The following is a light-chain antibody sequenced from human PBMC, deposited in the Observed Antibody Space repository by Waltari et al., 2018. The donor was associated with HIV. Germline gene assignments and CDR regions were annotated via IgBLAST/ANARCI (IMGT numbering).Light chain of an antibody. Sequence: QSALTPPLSASGSPGQSVTISCTGTSSDVGGYYYVSWYQPHPAQAPKLMLYDVTKRPSGVPDRFSGSKSGSTASLTLSGLQAEDEADYYCSSYAGSNNLIFGGGTKLTVL. CDR3: SSYAGSNNLI. CDR1: SSDVGGYYY. J-gene: IGLJ2*01. V-gene: IGLV2-8*01. CDR2: DVT.